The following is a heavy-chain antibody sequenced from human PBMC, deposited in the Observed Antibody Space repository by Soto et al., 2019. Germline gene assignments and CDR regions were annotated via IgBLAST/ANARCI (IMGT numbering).Heavy chain of an antibody. CDR2: INSGANT. CDR3: AKDQGALAFAFDY. J-gene: IGHJ4*02. CDR1: GFTFSNYV. V-gene: IGHV3-23*01. Sequence: GGSLRLSCAASGFTFSNYVMSWVRQAPGKGLEWVSSINSGANTYYADSVKGRFNISRDNSKNTLYLQMNSLRAEDTAVYYCAKDQGALAFAFDYWGQGTLVTVSS.